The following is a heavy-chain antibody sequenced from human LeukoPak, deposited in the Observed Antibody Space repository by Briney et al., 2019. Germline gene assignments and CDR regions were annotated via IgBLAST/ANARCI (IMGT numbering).Heavy chain of an antibody. CDR3: AIGNTAMVT. CDR1: GFTFSSFG. V-gene: IGHV3-33*01. Sequence: GRPLRLSCAPSGFTFSSFGMQCVRQAPGKGLEWVAVIWYDGSNKYYADSVKGRFTISRDNSKNTLYLQMNSLRAEDTAVYYCAIGNTAMVTWGQGTLVTVSS. D-gene: IGHD5-18*01. CDR2: IWYDGSNK. J-gene: IGHJ4*02.